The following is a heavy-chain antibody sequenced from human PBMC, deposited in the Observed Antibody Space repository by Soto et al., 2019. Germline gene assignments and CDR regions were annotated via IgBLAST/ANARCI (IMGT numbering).Heavy chain of an antibody. V-gene: IGHV4-59*01. J-gene: IGHJ4*02. D-gene: IGHD3-10*01. CDR2: IYYSGST. CDR1: GGSISSYY. Sequence: SETLSLTCTVSGGSISSYYWSWIRQPPGKGLEWIGYIYYSGSTNYNPSLKSRVTISVDTSKNQFSLKLSSVTAADTAVYYCARGDYGSGSYYDYWGQGTLVTVSS. CDR3: ARGDYGSGSYYDY.